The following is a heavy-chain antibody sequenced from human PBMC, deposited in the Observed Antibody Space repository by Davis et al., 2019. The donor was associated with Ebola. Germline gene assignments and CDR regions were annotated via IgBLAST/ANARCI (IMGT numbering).Heavy chain of an antibody. CDR3: ARSLRFFDQDWFDP. V-gene: IGHV2-70*04. CDR1: GFSLSTSGMR. J-gene: IGHJ5*02. Sequence: SGPTLVKPTQTLTLTCTFSGFSLSTSGMRVSWIRQPPGKALEWLARIDWDDDKFYSTSLKTRLAISKDTSKNQVVLTMTNMDPVDTATYYCARSLRFFDQDWFDPWGQGTLVTVSS. D-gene: IGHD3-9*01. CDR2: IDWDDDK.